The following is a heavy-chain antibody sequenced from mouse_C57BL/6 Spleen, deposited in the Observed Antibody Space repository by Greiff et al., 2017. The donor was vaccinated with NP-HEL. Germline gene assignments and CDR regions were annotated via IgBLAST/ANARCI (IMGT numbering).Heavy chain of an antibody. CDR2: IDPETGGT. D-gene: IGHD1-1*01. J-gene: IGHJ3*01. Sequence: VKLVESGAELVRPGASVTLSCKASGYTFTDYEMHWVKQTPVHGLEWIGAIDPETGGTAYNQKFKGKAILTADKSSSTAYMELRSLTSEDSAVYYCTRGDYYGHGGFAYWGQGTLVTVSA. CDR1: GYTFTDYE. V-gene: IGHV1-15*01. CDR3: TRGDYYGHGGFAY.